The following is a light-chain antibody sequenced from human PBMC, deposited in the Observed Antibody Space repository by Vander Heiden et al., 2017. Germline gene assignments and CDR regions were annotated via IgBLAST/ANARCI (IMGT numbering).Light chain of an antibody. V-gene: IGKV3-15*01. Sequence: EIEMTQSPATLSVSTGESVTLSCRASQTFSSVLAWYQHRPGQAPRLLIYGTSTRATGIPARFSGSGSGTEFTLTISSLQSEDFAVYYCQQYNRWPPTFGQGTKLEIK. CDR2: GTS. CDR1: QTFSSV. CDR3: QQYNRWPPT. J-gene: IGKJ2*01.